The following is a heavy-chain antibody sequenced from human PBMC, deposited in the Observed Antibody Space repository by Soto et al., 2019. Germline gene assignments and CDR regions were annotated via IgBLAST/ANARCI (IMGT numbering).Heavy chain of an antibody. J-gene: IGHJ4*02. Sequence: QVQVQQWGAGPLKPSETLSLTCGVHGGSFSGFYWIWIRQPPGKGLEWIGEVSHTGGINYNPSLGSRVTISADTAKNQFSLKLTSVTAADTAVYVCARCPHSDCPIPAYWGKGALVTVSS. CDR1: GGSFSGFY. V-gene: IGHV4-34*01. CDR3: ARCPHSDCPIPAY. CDR2: VSHTGGI. D-gene: IGHD2-21*02.